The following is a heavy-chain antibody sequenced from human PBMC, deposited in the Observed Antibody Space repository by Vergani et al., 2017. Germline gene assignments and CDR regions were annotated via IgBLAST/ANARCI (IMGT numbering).Heavy chain of an antibody. D-gene: IGHD3-22*01. Sequence: EVQLLESGGGLVQPGGSLRLSCAASGFTFSSYAMSWVRQAPGKGLEWVSAISGSGGSTYYADAVKGRFTISRDNSKNTLYLQMNSLRAEDTAVYYCARAQTHSSGSLYYYGMDVWGQGPTV. J-gene: IGHJ6*02. CDR3: ARAQTHSSGSLYYYGMDV. CDR1: GFTFSSYA. CDR2: ISGSGGST. V-gene: IGHV3-23*01.